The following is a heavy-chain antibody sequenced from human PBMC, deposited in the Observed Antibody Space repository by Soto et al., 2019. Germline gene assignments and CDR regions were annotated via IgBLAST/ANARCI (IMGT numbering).Heavy chain of an antibody. CDR2: IYPGDSDT. J-gene: IGHJ4*02. Sequence: GESLKISCKGSGYSFTSYWIGWVRQMPGKGLEWMGIIYPGDSDTRYSPSFQGQVTISADKSISTAYLQWSSLKASDTAMYYCARSYYDTLTGHQIFDYWGQGTLVTVSS. V-gene: IGHV5-51*01. CDR3: ARSYYDTLTGHQIFDY. D-gene: IGHD3-9*01. CDR1: GYSFTSYW.